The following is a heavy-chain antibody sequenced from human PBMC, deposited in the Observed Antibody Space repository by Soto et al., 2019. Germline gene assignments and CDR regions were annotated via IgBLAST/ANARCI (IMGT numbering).Heavy chain of an antibody. D-gene: IGHD6-13*01. CDR1: GCTFTGYY. J-gene: IGHJ4*02. CDR2: INNXSGGK. V-gene: IGHV1-2*04. Sequence: GXSVKLSCKASGCTFTGYYMHWVRQAPGQGLEWMGWINNXSGGKXYAQKSTGWVXXTRDTSIXXAYMALRRMRSDDTAVYYCARDPGHSSSVGFDYWGQGTLVTVSS. CDR3: ARDPGHSSSVGFDY.